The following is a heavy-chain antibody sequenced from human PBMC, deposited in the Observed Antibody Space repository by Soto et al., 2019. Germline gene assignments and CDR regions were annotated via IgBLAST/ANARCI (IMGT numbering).Heavy chain of an antibody. V-gene: IGHV1-69*12. D-gene: IGHD3-3*02. J-gene: IGHJ6*01. CDR1: GGTFRTSA. CDR3: ARDKDRQQLGGNYYYIMDV. CDR2: IMPVSPTP. Sequence: QVQLVQSGAEVKKPGSSVKVSCKTSGGTFRTSAISWVRQAPGQGLEWMGGIMPVSPTPDYAQKFQGRVTITADESTGTAYMELSSLRSEDTAVYYCARDKDRQQLGGNYYYIMDVWGQGTTVTVSS.